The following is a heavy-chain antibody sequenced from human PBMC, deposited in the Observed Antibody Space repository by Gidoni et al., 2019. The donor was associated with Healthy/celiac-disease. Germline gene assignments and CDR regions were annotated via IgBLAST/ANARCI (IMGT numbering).Heavy chain of an antibody. Sequence: EVQLVESGGGLVQPGRSLRLSCAASGFTFDDYAMHWVRQAPGKGLEWVSGISWNSGSIGYADSVKGRFTISRDNAKNSLYLQMNSLRAEDTALYYCAKDRGDWGDAFDIWGQGTMVTVSS. V-gene: IGHV3-9*01. D-gene: IGHD3-16*01. CDR1: GFTFDDYA. J-gene: IGHJ3*02. CDR3: AKDRGDWGDAFDI. CDR2: ISWNSGSI.